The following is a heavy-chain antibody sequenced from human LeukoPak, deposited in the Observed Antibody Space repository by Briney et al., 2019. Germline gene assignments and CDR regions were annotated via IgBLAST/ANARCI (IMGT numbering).Heavy chain of an antibody. CDR1: GFTFDDYA. V-gene: IGHV3-9*01. CDR2: ISWNSGSK. D-gene: IGHD1-26*01. CDR3: AKDRLYSGSLLDGGGFDY. J-gene: IGHJ4*02. Sequence: PGGSLRLSCAASGFTFDDYAMHWVRQAPGKGLEWVSGISWNSGSKGYADSVKGRFTISRDNSKNTLYLQMNSLRAEDTAVYYCAKDRLYSGSLLDGGGFDYWGQGTLVTVSS.